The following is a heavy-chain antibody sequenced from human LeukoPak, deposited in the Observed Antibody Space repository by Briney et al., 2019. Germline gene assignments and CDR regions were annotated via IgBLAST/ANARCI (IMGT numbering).Heavy chain of an antibody. V-gene: IGHV1-18*01. CDR1: GYTFSSYG. CDR2: INPQKRDT. Sequence: GASVKVSCKASGYTFSSYGINWVRLAPGRGPEWMASINPQKRDTHYAQNFQGRVTVTAGTSTNTAYMESRSLRSDDTAIYYCARRKYGADYNGMDVWGQGTTVTVSS. J-gene: IGHJ6*02. D-gene: IGHD4/OR15-4a*01. CDR3: ARRKYGADYNGMDV.